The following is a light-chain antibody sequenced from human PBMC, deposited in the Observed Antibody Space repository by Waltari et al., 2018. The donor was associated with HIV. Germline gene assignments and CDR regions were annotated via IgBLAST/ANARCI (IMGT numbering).Light chain of an antibody. CDR2: QDT. CDR3: QAWDSNTFVV. V-gene: IGLV3-1*01. CDR1: NLGDQY. Sequence: SSELTQPPSVSVSPGQTASITCSGDNLGDQYASWYQQRPGQSPVLVIYQDTKRPSGTSERFSGSSSGNTATLTITGTQTMDEADYYCQAWDSNTFVVFGGGTKLTVL. J-gene: IGLJ2*01.